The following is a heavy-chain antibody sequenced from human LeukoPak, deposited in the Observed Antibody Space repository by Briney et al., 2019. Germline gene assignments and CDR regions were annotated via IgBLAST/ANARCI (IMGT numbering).Heavy chain of an antibody. CDR1: GGSISSSLYY. D-gene: IGHD3-9*01. V-gene: IGHV4-39*01. CDR2: IYYGGIT. J-gene: IGHJ4*02. CDR3: ARHLVFSFEVYYLDY. Sequence: SETLSLTCAVSGGSISSSLYYWGWLRQPPGKGLEWLGSIYYGGITDFNPSLKSRVTISVDTSNNQFSLKLSSVTAADTAVYYCARHLVFSFEVYYLDYWGQGSLVTVSS.